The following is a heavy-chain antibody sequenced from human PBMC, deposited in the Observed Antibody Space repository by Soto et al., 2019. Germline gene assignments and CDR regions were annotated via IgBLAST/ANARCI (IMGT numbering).Heavy chain of an antibody. Sequence: GGSLRLSCAASGFISRSYWMHWVRQVPGKWLVWVSRINGDGRSTSYADSVKGRFTISRDNAKNTLYLQMNSLRADDTAVYYCARAQYLADDAFDIWGQGXMVTV. J-gene: IGHJ3*02. D-gene: IGHD2-2*01. CDR2: INGDGRST. CDR1: GFISRSYW. CDR3: ARAQYLADDAFDI. V-gene: IGHV3-74*01.